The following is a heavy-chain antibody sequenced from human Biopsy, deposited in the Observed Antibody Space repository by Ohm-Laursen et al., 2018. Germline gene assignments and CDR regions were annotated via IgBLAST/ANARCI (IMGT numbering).Heavy chain of an antibody. D-gene: IGHD6-19*01. CDR3: ARNTGWYGDLYYFDY. CDR2: FDPEHGET. CDR1: ESTLTELP. Sequence: ASVKVSCNISESTLTELPIHWVRQAPGKGLEWMGGFDPEHGETLYAQKFQGRVTMTGDTSTDTAYMELSSLRSADTAVYFCARNTGWYGDLYYFDYWGQGTLVTVSS. J-gene: IGHJ4*02. V-gene: IGHV1-24*01.